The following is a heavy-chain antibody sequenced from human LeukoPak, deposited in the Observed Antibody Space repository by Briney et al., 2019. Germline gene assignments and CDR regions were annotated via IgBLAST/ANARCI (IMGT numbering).Heavy chain of an antibody. J-gene: IGHJ4*02. CDR2: ISDSVTT. D-gene: IGHD6-13*01. CDR1: GGSVSSGTFD. CDR3: ARLVGSSWSRFDY. V-gene: IGHV4-61*01. Sequence: SETLSLTCTVSGGSVSSGTFDWSWIRQPPGKGLEWIGYISDSVTTKYSPSLKTRVTISVDTSKNKFSLHLSSVTAADTALYYCARLVGSSWSRFDYWGQGTLVTVSS.